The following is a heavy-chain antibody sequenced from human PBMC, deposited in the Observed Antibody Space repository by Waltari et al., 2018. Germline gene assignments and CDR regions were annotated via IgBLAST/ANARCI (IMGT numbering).Heavy chain of an antibody. J-gene: IGHJ6*03. D-gene: IGHD3-3*01. CDR2: ISYDGSNK. Sequence: QVQLVESGGGVVQPGRSLRLSCAASGFTFSSYAMHWVRQAPGKGLEWVAVISYDGSNKYYADSVKGRFTISRDNSKNTLYLQMNSLRAEDTAVYYCARDNYDFWSGYYPHNYYYYYMDVWGKGTTVTISS. V-gene: IGHV3-30-3*01. CDR3: ARDNYDFWSGYYPHNYYYYYMDV. CDR1: GFTFSSYA.